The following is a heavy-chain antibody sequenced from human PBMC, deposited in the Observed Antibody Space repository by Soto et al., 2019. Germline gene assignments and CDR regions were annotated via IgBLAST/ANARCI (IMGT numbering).Heavy chain of an antibody. V-gene: IGHV1-3*01. Sequence: QVQLVQSGAEVKKPGASVKVSCKASGYTFTNYAMHWVRQAPGQSREWMGWSNAGNGKTKYSQQFQGRVTITRDTSGSTADMVLSSLRSEDTAVYYCARSSGYYYLEDWGQGNLVTLSS. CDR3: ARSSGYYYLED. D-gene: IGHD3-22*01. CDR1: GYTFTNYA. J-gene: IGHJ4*02. CDR2: SNAGNGKT.